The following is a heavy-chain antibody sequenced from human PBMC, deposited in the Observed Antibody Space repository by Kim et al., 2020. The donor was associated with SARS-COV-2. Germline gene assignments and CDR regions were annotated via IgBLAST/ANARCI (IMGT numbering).Heavy chain of an antibody. V-gene: IGHV1-46*01. J-gene: IGHJ4*02. Sequence: YAQKFQGRVTMTRDTSTSTVYMELSSLRSEDTAVYYCARGTGYSSSWFDYWGQGTLVTVSS. D-gene: IGHD6-13*01. CDR3: ARGTGYSSSWFDY.